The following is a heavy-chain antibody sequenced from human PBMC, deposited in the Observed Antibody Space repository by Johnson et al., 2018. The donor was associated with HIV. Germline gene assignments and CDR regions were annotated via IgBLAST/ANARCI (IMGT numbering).Heavy chain of an antibody. CDR2: IYSGGST. D-gene: IGHD3-22*01. CDR1: GFTVSSNY. J-gene: IGHJ3*02. CDR3: ARQHSYESSGQGGGLDI. Sequence: VQLVESGGGVVQSGGSLRLSCTASGFTVSSNYMSWVRQAPGKGLEWVSVIYSGGSTYYADSVKGRFTISRENAKNSLSLQMNKLGVEDTALYYCARQHSYESSGQGGGLDIWGQGTMVTVSS. V-gene: IGHV3-66*04.